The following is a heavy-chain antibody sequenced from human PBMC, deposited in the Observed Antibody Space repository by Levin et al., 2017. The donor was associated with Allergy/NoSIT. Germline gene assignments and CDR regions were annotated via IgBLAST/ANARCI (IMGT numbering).Heavy chain of an antibody. D-gene: IGHD6-6*01. V-gene: IGHV4-34*01. CDR2: INHSGTT. Sequence: SETLSLTFAVYGGSFSPNYWSWIRQPPGKGLEWIGEINHSGTTNYNPSLKSRVAISVDTSKEQFSLRLTSVTAADTDLYYCAGGSFSTSSVYFPHWAQATLVTVSS. J-gene: IGHJ1*01. CDR3: AGGSFSTSSVYFPH. CDR1: GGSFSPNY.